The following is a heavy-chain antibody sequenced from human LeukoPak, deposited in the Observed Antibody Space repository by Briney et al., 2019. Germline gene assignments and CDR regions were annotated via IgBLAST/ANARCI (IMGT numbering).Heavy chain of an antibody. CDR2: INPNSGGT. CDR3: ARDLLAVADTYY. CDR1: GYTFTGYY. V-gene: IGHV1-2*02. D-gene: IGHD6-19*01. Sequence: AAVKVSCKASGYTFTGYYMHWVRQAPGQGLEWMGWINPNSGGTNYAQKFQGRVTMTRDTSISTAYMELSRLRSDDTAVYYCARDLLAVADTYYWGQGTLVTVSS. J-gene: IGHJ4*02.